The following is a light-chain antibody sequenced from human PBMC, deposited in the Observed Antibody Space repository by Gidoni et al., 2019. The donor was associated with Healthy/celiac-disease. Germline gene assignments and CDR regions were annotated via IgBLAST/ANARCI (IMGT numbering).Light chain of an antibody. Sequence: VLTHSPATLSLSPGERATLSCRASQSVSSYLAWYQQKPGQAPRLLIYDASNRATGIPARFSGSGSGTDFTLTISSLEPEDFAVYYCQQRSNWSLTFGGGTKVEIK. CDR3: QQRSNWSLT. CDR2: DAS. V-gene: IGKV3-11*01. J-gene: IGKJ4*01. CDR1: QSVSSY.